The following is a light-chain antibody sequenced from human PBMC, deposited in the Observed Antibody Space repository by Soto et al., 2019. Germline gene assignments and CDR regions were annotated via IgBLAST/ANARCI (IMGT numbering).Light chain of an antibody. V-gene: IGLV2-14*01. J-gene: IGLJ1*01. CDR2: EVT. CDR3: SSYASGSIYV. CDR1: SFDVGGFNS. Sequence: QSVLTQPASVSGSPGQSISISCTGTSFDVGGFNSVSWYQQHPGKVPKLMIFEVTNRPAGISSRFSGSKSGNTASLSISGLQAEFEADYYCSSYASGSIYVFGTGTKVNVL.